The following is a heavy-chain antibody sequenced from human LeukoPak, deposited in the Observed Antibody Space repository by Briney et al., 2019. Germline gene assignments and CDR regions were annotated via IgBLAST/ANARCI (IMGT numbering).Heavy chain of an antibody. J-gene: IGHJ4*02. V-gene: IGHV3-30-3*01. D-gene: IGHD6-19*01. Sequence: PGGSLRLSRAASGFTFSSYAMHWVRQAPGKGLEWVAVISYDGSNKYYADSVKGRFTISRDNSKNTLYLQMNSLRAEDTAVYYCARPTNQQWLGPPDYWGQGTLVTVSS. CDR1: GFTFSSYA. CDR3: ARPTNQQWLGPPDY. CDR2: ISYDGSNK.